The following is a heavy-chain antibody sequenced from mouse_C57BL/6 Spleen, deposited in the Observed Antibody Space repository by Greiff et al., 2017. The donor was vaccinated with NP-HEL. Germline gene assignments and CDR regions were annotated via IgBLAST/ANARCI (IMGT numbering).Heavy chain of an antibody. J-gene: IGHJ2*01. V-gene: IGHV1-61*01. Sequence: QVQLQQPGAELVRPGSSVKLSCKASGYTFTSYWMDWVKQRPGQGLEWIGNIYPSDSETHYNQKFKDKATLTVDKSSSTAYMQRSSLTSEDSAVYYCARSGRGEGGNYFDYWGQGTTLTVSS. CDR2: IYPSDSET. CDR3: ARSGRGEGGNYFDY. CDR1: GYTFTSYW. D-gene: IGHD3-1*01.